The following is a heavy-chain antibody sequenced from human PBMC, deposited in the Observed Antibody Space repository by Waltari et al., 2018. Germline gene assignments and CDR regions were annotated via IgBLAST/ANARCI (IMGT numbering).Heavy chain of an antibody. CDR2: INAGNGNT. D-gene: IGHD4-4*01. Sequence: QVQLVQSGAEVKKPGASVKVSCKAYGYTFTSYAMHWVRQAPGQRLEWMGWINAGNGNTKYSQKFQGRVTITMDTSASTAYMELSSLRSEDTAVYYCARGPLGYSNYSPFDYWGQGTLVTVSS. J-gene: IGHJ4*02. CDR1: GYTFTSYA. CDR3: ARGPLGYSNYSPFDY. V-gene: IGHV1-3*01.